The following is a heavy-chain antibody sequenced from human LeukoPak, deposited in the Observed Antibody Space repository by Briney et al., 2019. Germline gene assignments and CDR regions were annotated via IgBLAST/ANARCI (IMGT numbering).Heavy chain of an antibody. V-gene: IGHV3-20*04. D-gene: IGHD5-18*01. CDR2: INWNGGST. Sequence: PGGSLRLSCAASGFTFDDYGMSWVRQAPGKGLEWVSGINWNGGSTGYADSVKGRFTISRDNAKNSLYLQMNSLRAEDTALYYCAKGAGGFSYYNWFDPWGQGTLVTVSS. CDR3: AKGAGGFSYYNWFDP. CDR1: GFTFDDYG. J-gene: IGHJ5*02.